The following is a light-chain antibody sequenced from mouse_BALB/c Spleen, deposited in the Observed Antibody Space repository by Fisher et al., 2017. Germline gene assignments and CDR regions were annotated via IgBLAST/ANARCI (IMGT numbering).Light chain of an antibody. CDR1: SSVSY. Sequence: IVMTQTTAIMSASPGEKVTMTCSASSSVSYMYWYQQKPGSSPRLLIYDTSNLASGVPARFSGSGSGTSYSLTISSMEAEDAATYYCQQRSSYPYTFGGGTKLEIK. J-gene: IGKJ2*01. CDR3: QQRSSYPYT. V-gene: IGKV4-55*01. CDR2: DTS.